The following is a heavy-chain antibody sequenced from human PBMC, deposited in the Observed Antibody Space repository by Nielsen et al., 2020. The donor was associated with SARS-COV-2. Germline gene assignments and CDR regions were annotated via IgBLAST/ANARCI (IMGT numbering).Heavy chain of an antibody. D-gene: IGHD6-19*01. V-gene: IGHV2-5*02. CDR1: GFSLTTIGMG. Sequence: SGPTLVKPTQTLTLTCTFSGFSLTTIGMGVGWIRQPPGKALECRALIYWDDDKRHSPSLKNRLTITKDTSKNQVVLTMTNMDPVDTAAYYCARAQYSSGIDYWGQGTLVTVSS. CDR3: ARAQYSSGIDY. J-gene: IGHJ4*02. CDR2: IYWDDDK.